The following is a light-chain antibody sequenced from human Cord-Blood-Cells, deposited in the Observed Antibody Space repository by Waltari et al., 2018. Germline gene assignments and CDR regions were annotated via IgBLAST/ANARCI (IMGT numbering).Light chain of an antibody. CDR1: KLGDKY. V-gene: IGLV3-1*01. CDR2: QDS. CDR3: QAWDSSTNWV. Sequence: SYELTQPPSVSVSLGQTASITCSGDKLGDKYACWYQQKPGQSPVLVIYQDSKRPSGIPERFSGSTSGNTATLTISGTQAMDEADYYCQAWDSSTNWVFGGGTKLTVL. J-gene: IGLJ3*02.